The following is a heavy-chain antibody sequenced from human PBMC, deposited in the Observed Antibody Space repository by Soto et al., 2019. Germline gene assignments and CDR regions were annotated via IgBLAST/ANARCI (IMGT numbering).Heavy chain of an antibody. V-gene: IGHV1-69*13. J-gene: IGHJ6*02. D-gene: IGHD3-9*01. Sequence: APVKVSCKGSGGTLSSYSISWVRQAPGQRVEGMGGIIPIFGTANYAQKFQGRVTITADESTSTAYMELSSLRSEDTAVYYCASSRYFDWTDYYYYYGMDVWGQGTTVTVSS. CDR3: ASSRYFDWTDYYYYYGMDV. CDR1: GGTLSSYS. CDR2: IIPIFGTA.